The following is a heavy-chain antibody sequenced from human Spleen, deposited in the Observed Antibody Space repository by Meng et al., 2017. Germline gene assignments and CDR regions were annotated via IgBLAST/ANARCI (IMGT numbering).Heavy chain of an antibody. J-gene: IGHJ4*02. Sequence: QGELQGAVPRLVKPARTLSLTCTVSGGSVSSGSNYCSCIRQPPGKGLEWIGYIYYSGSTNYNPSLKSRVTIAVDTSKNQFSLKLSSVTAADTAVYYCARDDSSGYYSYWGQGTLVTVSS. CDR3: ARDDSSGYYSY. CDR1: GGSVSSGSNY. V-gene: IGHV4-61*01. CDR2: IYYSGST. D-gene: IGHD3-22*01.